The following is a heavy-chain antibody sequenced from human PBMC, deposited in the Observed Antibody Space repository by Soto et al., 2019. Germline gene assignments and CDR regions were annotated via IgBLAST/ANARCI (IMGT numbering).Heavy chain of an antibody. CDR1: GGSISSTTYY. Sequence: QLQLQESGPGLVKPSETLSLTCSVSGGSISSTTYYWGWIRQPPGKGLEWIGSIYDSGNTYYNPSLKSRVTISVDTSKHQFSLKLTTVTAADTAVYYCARASSHFNYWGQGTLVTVSS. CDR2: IYDSGNT. V-gene: IGHV4-39*01. CDR3: ARASSHFNY. J-gene: IGHJ4*02. D-gene: IGHD1-26*01.